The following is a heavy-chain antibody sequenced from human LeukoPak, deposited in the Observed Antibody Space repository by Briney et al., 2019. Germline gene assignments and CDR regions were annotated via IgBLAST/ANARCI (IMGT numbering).Heavy chain of an antibody. V-gene: IGHV3-30*18. D-gene: IGHD6-19*01. J-gene: IGHJ4*02. CDR1: GFTFSSYG. CDR3: AKDLFDLAATIVVTGKDYDY. CDR2: ISFDGSNK. Sequence: EGSLRLSCAASGFTFSSYGMHWVRQAPGKGLEWVAFISFDGSNKYYADSVKGRFTISRDNSKNTLYLRMNSLRAEDTAVYYCAKDLFDLAATIVVTGKDYDYWGQGTLVTVSS.